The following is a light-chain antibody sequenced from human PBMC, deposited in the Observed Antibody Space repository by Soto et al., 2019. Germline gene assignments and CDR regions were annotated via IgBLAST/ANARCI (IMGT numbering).Light chain of an antibody. Sequence: EIVLTQSPGTLSLSPGERATLSCRASQSVSSSYLAWYQQKPGQAPRLLIYGASSRATGIPDRFSGSGSGTDFTLTISRLEPEDFAVYYCQVYGSSSKTFGQGTRVEFK. CDR3: QVYGSSSKT. J-gene: IGKJ1*01. V-gene: IGKV3-20*01. CDR2: GAS. CDR1: QSVSSSY.